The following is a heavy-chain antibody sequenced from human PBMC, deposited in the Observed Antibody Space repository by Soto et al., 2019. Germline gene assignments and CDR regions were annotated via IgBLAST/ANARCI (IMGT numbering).Heavy chain of an antibody. J-gene: IGHJ4*02. CDR1: GFKFSNYA. CDR2: ISATGGGT. CDR3: AKDRRAGGNAAFYFDF. Sequence: PGGSLRLSCAASGFKFSNYAMSWVRQAPGKGLEWVSLISATGGGTYYADSVKGRFTISRDNSHNTLYLQVHSLTAEDTAVYYCAKDRRAGGNAAFYFDFWGQGAHVTVS. V-gene: IGHV3-23*01. D-gene: IGHD3-16*01.